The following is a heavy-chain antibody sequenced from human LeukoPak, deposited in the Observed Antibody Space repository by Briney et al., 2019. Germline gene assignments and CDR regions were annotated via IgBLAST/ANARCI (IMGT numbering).Heavy chain of an antibody. Sequence: GGSLRLSCAASGFTFSSCAMSWVRQAPGKGLEWVSVISGSGGTTHYADSVKGRFTISRDNSKNTLYLQMNSLRGEDTAVYYCAKDGQVNQPDRLFTDWGQGTLVIVSS. CDR2: ISGSGGTT. J-gene: IGHJ4*02. CDR1: GFTFSSCA. V-gene: IGHV3-23*01. CDR3: AKDGQVNQPDRLFTD. D-gene: IGHD1-14*01.